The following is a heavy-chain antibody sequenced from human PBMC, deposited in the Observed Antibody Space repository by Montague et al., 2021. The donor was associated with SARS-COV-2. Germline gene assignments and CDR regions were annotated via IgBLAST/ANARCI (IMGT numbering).Heavy chain of an antibody. J-gene: IGHJ6*02. CDR3: ARVRYYGSGTSLGMDV. CDR1: GGSFSGYY. Sequence: SETRSFTCAVYGGSFSGYYWSWIRQPPGKGLEWIGEINHSGSTNYNPSLKSRVTISVDTSKNQFSLKLSSVTAADTAVYYCARVRYYGSGTSLGMDVWGQGTTVTVSS. V-gene: IGHV4-34*01. CDR2: INHSGST. D-gene: IGHD3-10*01.